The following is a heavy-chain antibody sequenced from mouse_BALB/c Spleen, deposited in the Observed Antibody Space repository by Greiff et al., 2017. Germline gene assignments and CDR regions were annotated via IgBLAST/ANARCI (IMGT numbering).Heavy chain of an antibody. V-gene: IGHV1S135*01. CDR3: ARSAITTVVDWYFDV. Sequence: VQLQQSGPELMKPGASVKISCKASGYSFTSYYMHWVKQSHGKSLEWIGYIDPFNGGTSYNQKFKGKATLTVDKSSSTAYMHLSSLTSEDSAVYYCARSAITTVVDWYFDVWGAGTTVTVSS. CDR2: IDPFNGGT. CDR1: GYSFTSYY. D-gene: IGHD1-1*01. J-gene: IGHJ1*01.